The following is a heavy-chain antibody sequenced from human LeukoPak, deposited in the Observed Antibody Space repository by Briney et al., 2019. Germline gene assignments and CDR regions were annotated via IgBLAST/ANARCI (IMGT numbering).Heavy chain of an antibody. D-gene: IGHD2-2*01. J-gene: IGHJ4*02. CDR2: ISGSGGTT. V-gene: IGHV3-23*01. CDR1: GFIFNIYA. Sequence: PGGSLRLSCAASGFIFNIYAMSWVRQAPGKGLEWVSVISGSGGTTYYADSVKGRFTISRDNSKNTLFLQMNSLRAEDTAVYYCAKEGTSYYFDYWGQGTLVTVSS. CDR3: AKEGTSYYFDY.